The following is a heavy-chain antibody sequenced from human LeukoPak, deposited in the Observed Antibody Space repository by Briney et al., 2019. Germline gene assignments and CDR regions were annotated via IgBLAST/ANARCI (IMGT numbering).Heavy chain of an antibody. CDR1: GGSISSSN. Sequence: GTLSLTCAVSGGSISSSNWWSWVRQAPGKGREWVSAISGSGGSTYYADSVKGRFTISRDNSKNTLYLQMNSLRAEDTAVYYCAKQNRGYGGNSDYWGQGTLVTVSA. D-gene: IGHD4-23*01. J-gene: IGHJ4*02. V-gene: IGHV3-23*01. CDR2: ISGSGGST. CDR3: AKQNRGYGGNSDY.